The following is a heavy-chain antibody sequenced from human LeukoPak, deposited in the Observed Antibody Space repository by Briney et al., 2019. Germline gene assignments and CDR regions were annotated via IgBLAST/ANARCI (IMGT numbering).Heavy chain of an antibody. CDR2: INPNSGGT. CDR3: ARARGELTSSANLFDP. CDR1: GYTFTSYG. V-gene: IGHV1-2*02. Sequence: GASVKVSCKASGYTFTSYGISWVRQAPGQGLEWMGWINPNSGGTNYAQKFQGRVTMTRDTSISTAYMELSRLRSDDTAVYYCARARGELTSSANLFDPWGQGTLVTVSS. J-gene: IGHJ5*02. D-gene: IGHD2-2*01.